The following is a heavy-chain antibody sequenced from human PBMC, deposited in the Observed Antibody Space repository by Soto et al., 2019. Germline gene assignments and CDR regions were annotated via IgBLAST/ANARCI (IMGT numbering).Heavy chain of an antibody. Sequence: QVQLVQSGAEVKRPGASVKVSCKASGYTFRNYDVAWVRRAPGHGLEWMGWISISKGKTYYQESLQGRVTLTMDTGTTTAYMEVRSLRSDYSDVYYCARKGYIGNFGLDVWGQGNTVTVSS. CDR2: ISISKGKT. V-gene: IGHV1-18*01. CDR3: ARKGYIGNFGLDV. J-gene: IGHJ6*02. CDR1: GYTFRNYD. D-gene: IGHD5-12*01.